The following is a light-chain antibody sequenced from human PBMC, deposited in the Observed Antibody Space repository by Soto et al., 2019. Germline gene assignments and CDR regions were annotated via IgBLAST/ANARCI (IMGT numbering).Light chain of an antibody. J-gene: IGLJ2*01. V-gene: IGLV2-14*03. CDR3: ASYTSSSTVI. CDR2: DVN. Sequence: QSVLTQPASVSGSPGQSITISCTGTSSDVGAFNYVSWYQHLPGKAPNLIIYDVNSRPSTISSRFSGSKSANTASLTISGLQAEDEADYYCASYTSSSTVIFGGGTKLTVL. CDR1: SSDVGAFNY.